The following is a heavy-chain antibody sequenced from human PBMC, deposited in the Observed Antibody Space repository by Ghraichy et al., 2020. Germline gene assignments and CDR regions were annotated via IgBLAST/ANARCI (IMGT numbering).Heavy chain of an antibody. V-gene: IGHV3-23*01. Sequence: GGSLRLSCAASGFTFSNYAMSWVRQAPGKGLEWVSSITDGGGDTDYADSVKGRFTISRDNSKKTLYLQMNSLRAEDTAVYYCAKDDYGSGSYYTLSVDYWGRGTLGTLAS. J-gene: IGHJ4*02. D-gene: IGHD3-10*01. CDR3: AKDDYGSGSYYTLSVDY. CDR2: ITDGGGDT. CDR1: GFTFSNYA.